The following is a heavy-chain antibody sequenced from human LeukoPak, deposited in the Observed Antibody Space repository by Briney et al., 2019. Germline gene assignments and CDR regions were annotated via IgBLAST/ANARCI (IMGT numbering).Heavy chain of an antibody. CDR3: VSRGCTADARFLSPFNCFDH. J-gene: IGHJ4*02. CDR1: GLTFSKYW. CDR2: INQDGSES. V-gene: IGHV3-7*03. Sequence: GGSLRLSCAASGLTFSKYWLTWIRQAPGKGLEWVANINQDGSESNYVDSVKGRFTISRDNAKTSLYLQMNSLKDEDTAVYHCVSRGCTADARFLSPFNCFDHWGQGSLVTVSS. D-gene: IGHD2-21*02.